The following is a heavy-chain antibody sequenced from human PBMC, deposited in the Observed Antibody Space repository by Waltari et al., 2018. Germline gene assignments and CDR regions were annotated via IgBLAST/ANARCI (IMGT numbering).Heavy chain of an antibody. CDR1: GFTFSSYG. V-gene: IGHV3-30*18. D-gene: IGHD3-22*01. CDR3: AKDSGATMIVVDIDY. J-gene: IGHJ4*02. Sequence: QMQLVESGGGVVQPGRSLRLSCAASGFTFSSYGMPWVRQAPGKGLEWVAVIWYDGSNKYYADSVKGRFTISRDNSKNTLYLQMNSLRAEDTAMYYCAKDSGATMIVVDIDYWGQGTLVTVSS. CDR2: IWYDGSNK.